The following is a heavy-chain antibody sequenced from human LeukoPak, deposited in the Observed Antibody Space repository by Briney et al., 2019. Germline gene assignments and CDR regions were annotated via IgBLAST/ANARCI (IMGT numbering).Heavy chain of an antibody. CDR3: AREGVGGLVGAKDYFDY. V-gene: IGHV6-1*01. CDR1: GDSVSSNSAA. CDR2: TYYRSKWYN. Sequence: SQTLSLTCAISGDSVSSNSAAWNWIRQSPSRGLEWLGRTYYRSKWYNDYAVSVKSRVTINPDTSKNQFSLQLNSVTPEDTAVYYCAREGVGGLVGAKDYFDYWGQGTLVTVSS. D-gene: IGHD1-26*01. J-gene: IGHJ4*02.